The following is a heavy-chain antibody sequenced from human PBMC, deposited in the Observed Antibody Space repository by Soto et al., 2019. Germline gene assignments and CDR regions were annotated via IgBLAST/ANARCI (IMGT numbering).Heavy chain of an antibody. CDR3: ARDNSSGWSGGFDY. V-gene: IGHV4-31*03. CDR1: GGSISSGGYY. Sequence: SETLSLTCTVSGGSISSGGYYWSWIRQHPGKGLEWIGYIYYSGSTYYNPSLKSRVTISVDTSKNQFSLKLSSVTAADTAVYYCARDNSSGWSGGFDYWGQGTLVTVSS. J-gene: IGHJ4*02. D-gene: IGHD6-19*01. CDR2: IYYSGST.